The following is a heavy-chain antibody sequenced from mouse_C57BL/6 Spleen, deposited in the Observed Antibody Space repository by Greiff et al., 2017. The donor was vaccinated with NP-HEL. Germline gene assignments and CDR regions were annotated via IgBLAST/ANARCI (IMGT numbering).Heavy chain of an antibody. CDR2: IHPSDSDT. V-gene: IGHV1-74*01. J-gene: IGHJ3*01. CDR1: GYTFTSYW. CDR3: AILFYCYGSTWFAY. Sequence: QVQLQQPGAELVKPGASVKVSCKASGYTFTSYWMHWVKQRPGQGLEWIGRIHPSDSDTNYNQKFKGKATLTVDKSSSTAYMQLSSLTSEDSAVYYCAILFYCYGSTWFAYWGQGTLVTVSA. D-gene: IGHD1-1*01.